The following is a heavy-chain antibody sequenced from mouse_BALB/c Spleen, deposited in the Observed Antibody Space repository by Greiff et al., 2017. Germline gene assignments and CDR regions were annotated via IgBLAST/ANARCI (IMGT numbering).Heavy chain of an antibody. CDR2: IRSKSNNYAT. CDR1: GFTFNTYA. CDR3: VRQGDGSFAY. D-gene: IGHD1-1*01. V-gene: IGHV10-1*02. Sequence: EVHLVESGGGLVQPKGSLKLSCAASGFTFNTYAMNWVRQAPGKGLEWVARIRSKSNNYATYYADSVKDRFTISRDDSQSMLYLQMNNLKTEDTAMYYCVRQGDGSFAYWGQGTLVTVSA. J-gene: IGHJ3*01.